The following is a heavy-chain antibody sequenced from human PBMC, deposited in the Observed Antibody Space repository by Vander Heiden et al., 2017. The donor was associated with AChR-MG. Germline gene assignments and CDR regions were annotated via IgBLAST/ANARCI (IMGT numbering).Heavy chain of an antibody. CDR1: GFTFSDYY. CDR3: ARDRGTHDYGDYGGYFDL. J-gene: IGHJ2*01. Sequence: QVQLVESGGGLVKPGGSLRLSCAASGFTFSDYYMSWIRQAPGKGLEWVSYISSSTSTTYYADSVKGRFTISRDNAKNSLYLQMNSLRAEDTAVYYCARDRGTHDYGDYGGYFDLWGRGTLVTVSS. D-gene: IGHD4-17*01. CDR2: ISSSTSTT. V-gene: IGHV3-11*01.